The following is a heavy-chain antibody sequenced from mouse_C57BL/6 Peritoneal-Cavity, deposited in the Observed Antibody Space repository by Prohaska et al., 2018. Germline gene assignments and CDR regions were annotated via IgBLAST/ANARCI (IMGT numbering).Heavy chain of an antibody. J-gene: IGHJ4*01. D-gene: IGHD1-1*01. Sequence: HGKSLEWIGDINPNNGGTIYNQKFKGKATLTVDKSSSTAYMELRSLTSEDTAVYYCARRTFYGSSHYYAMDYWGQGTSVTVSS. CDR3: ARRTFYGSSHYYAMDY. V-gene: IGHV1-18*01. CDR2: INPNNGGT.